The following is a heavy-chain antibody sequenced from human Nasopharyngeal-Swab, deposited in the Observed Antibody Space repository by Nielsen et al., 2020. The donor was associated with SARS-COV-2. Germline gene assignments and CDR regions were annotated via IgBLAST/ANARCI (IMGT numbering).Heavy chain of an antibody. J-gene: IGHJ5*02. V-gene: IGHV3-30*18. Sequence: GGSLRLSCAASGFTFSSYGMHWVRQAPGKGLEWVAVISYDGSNKYYADSVKGRFTISRDNSKNTLYLQMNSLRAEDTAVYYCAKGTITMVRGVIGWFDPWGQGTLVTVPS. CDR3: AKGTITMVRGVIGWFDP. CDR2: ISYDGSNK. D-gene: IGHD3-10*01. CDR1: GFTFSSYG.